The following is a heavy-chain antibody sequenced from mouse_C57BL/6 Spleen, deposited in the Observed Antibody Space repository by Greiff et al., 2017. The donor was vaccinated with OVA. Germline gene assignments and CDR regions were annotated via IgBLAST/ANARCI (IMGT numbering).Heavy chain of an antibody. CDR1: GYSITSDY. CDR2: ISYSGST. Sequence: EVNLVESGPGLAKPSQTLSLTCSVTGYSITSDYWNWIRKFPGNKLEYMGYISYSGSTHYNPSLKSRISITRDTSKNQYYLQLNSETTEDTATYYCARVAYYGSSYGYFDGWGTGTTVTVSS. J-gene: IGHJ1*03. V-gene: IGHV3-8*01. CDR3: ARVAYYGSSYGYFDG. D-gene: IGHD1-1*01.